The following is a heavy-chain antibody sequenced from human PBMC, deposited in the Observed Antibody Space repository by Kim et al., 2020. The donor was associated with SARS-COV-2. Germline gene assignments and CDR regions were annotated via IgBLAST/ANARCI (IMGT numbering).Heavy chain of an antibody. CDR3: ARLGRGYYDSSGWYNWFDP. Sequence: SRVTISVDTSKNQFSLKLSSVTAADTAVYYCARLGRGYYDSSGWYNWFDPWGQGTLVTVSS. V-gene: IGHV4-59*08. J-gene: IGHJ5*02. D-gene: IGHD3-22*01.